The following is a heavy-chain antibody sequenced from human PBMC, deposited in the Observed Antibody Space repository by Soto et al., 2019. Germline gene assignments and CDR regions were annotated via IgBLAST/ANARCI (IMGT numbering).Heavy chain of an antibody. V-gene: IGHV4-34*01. D-gene: IGHD3-16*02. CDR1: GGSFSGYY. Sequence: PSGTLSLTCAVYGGSFSGYYWSWIRQPPGKGLEWIGEINHSGSTNYNPSLKRRVTISVDTSKNQFSLKLSSVTAADTAVYYCARGKYAYIWGRYRYPYYLDYWGQGTLVTVSS. J-gene: IGHJ4*02. CDR2: INHSGST. CDR3: ARGKYAYIWGRYRYPYYLDY.